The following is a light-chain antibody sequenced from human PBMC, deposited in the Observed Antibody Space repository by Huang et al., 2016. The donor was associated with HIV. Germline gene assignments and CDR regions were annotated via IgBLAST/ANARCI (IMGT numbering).Light chain of an antibody. Sequence: DIVMTQSPDSLAVSLGERATINCKSSQSVLYSSNNKNYLAWYQQKPGQPPKLLIYWASTRDSGVPDRCSGSGSGTDFTLTISSLQAEDVAVYYCQQYYSTPLTFGGGTKVEIK. V-gene: IGKV4-1*01. CDR1: QSVLYSSNNKNY. CDR2: WAS. CDR3: QQYYSTPLT. J-gene: IGKJ4*01.